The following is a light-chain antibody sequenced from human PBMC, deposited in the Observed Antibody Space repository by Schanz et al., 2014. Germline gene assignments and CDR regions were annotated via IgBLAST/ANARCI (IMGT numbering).Light chain of an antibody. Sequence: QSALTQPPSASGSPGQSVTISCTGTSSDIGRYNYVSWYQHHPGKAPKLMINEVNKRPSGVPDRFSGSKSGNTAFLTVSGLQAEDEGDYYCCSYAGSNTLVFGGGTKLTVL. CDR1: SSDIGRYNY. J-gene: IGLJ2*01. CDR2: EVN. V-gene: IGLV2-8*01. CDR3: CSYAGSNTLV.